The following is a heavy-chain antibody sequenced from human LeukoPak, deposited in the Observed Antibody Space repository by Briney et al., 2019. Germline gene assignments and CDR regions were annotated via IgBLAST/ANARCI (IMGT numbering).Heavy chain of an antibody. CDR3: ARDQGGAYDFWSGYPYYFDY. CDR1: GYTFTSYG. CDR2: ISAYNGNT. V-gene: IGHV1-18*01. Sequence: ASVKVSCKASGYTFTSYGISWVRQAPGQGLEWMGWISAYNGNTNYAQKLQGRVTMTTDTSTSTAYMELRSLRSDDTAVYYCARDQGGAYDFWSGYPYYFDYWGQGTLVTVSS. D-gene: IGHD3-3*01. J-gene: IGHJ4*02.